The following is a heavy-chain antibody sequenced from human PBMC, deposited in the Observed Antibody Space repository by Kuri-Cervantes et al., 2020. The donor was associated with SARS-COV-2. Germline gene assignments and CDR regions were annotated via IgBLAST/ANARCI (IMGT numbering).Heavy chain of an antibody. CDR3: AKGYDFWSGYYPHRHGMDV. CDR2: ISYDGSNK. J-gene: IGHJ6*02. D-gene: IGHD3-3*01. V-gene: IGHV3-30*04. Sequence: GESLKISCAASGSTFSSYAMHWVRQAPGKGLEWVAVISYDGSNKYYADSVKGRFTISRDNSKNTLYPQMNSLRAEDTAVYYCAKGYDFWSGYYPHRHGMDVWGQGTTVTVSS. CDR1: GSTFSSYA.